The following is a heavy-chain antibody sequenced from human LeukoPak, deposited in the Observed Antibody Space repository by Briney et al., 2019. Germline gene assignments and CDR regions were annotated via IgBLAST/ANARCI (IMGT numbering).Heavy chain of an antibody. J-gene: IGHJ6*02. CDR3: ARDDVKWQQLSLYYYYYYGMDV. V-gene: IGHV1-46*01. CDR1: GYTFTSYY. D-gene: IGHD6-13*01. Sequence: GASVKFSCKASGYTFTSYYMHWVRHAPGQRLEWMGIINPSGGSTTYAQKFQGRVTMTRDTSTSTVYMELSSLRSEDTAVYYCARDDVKWQQLSLYYYYYYGMDVWGQGTTVTVSS. CDR2: INPSGGST.